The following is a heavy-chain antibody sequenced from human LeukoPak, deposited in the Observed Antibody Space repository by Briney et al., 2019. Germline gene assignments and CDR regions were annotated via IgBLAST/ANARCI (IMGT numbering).Heavy chain of an antibody. V-gene: IGHV3-21*01. CDR2: ISSRSGYI. CDR1: GFTFSSYS. D-gene: IGHD3-10*01. CDR3: ARDFGRYYFDY. J-gene: IGHJ4*02. Sequence: GGSLRLSCAASGFTFSSYSMNWVRQAPGKGLEWVSSISSRSGYIYYADSVKGRFTISRDNAKNSLYLQMNSLRAEDTAVYYCARDFGRYYFDYWGQGTLVTVSS.